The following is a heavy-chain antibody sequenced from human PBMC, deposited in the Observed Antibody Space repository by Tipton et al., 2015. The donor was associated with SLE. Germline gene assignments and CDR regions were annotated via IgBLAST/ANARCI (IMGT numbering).Heavy chain of an antibody. J-gene: IGHJ4*02. D-gene: IGHD3-22*01. CDR3: GVFDSSGYYESAPDY. CDR2: VYYTGST. Sequence: TLSLTCTVSGGFISSSTNFWGWIRQPPGKGLEWIGNVYYTGSTNYSPSLQSRVTISVDTSKNQFSLKLNSVTAADTAVYYCGVFDSSGYYESAPDYWGQGTLVTVSS. CDR1: GGFISSSTNF. V-gene: IGHV4-39*01.